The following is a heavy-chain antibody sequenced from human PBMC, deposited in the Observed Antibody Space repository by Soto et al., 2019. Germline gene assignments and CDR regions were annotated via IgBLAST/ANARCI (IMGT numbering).Heavy chain of an antibody. D-gene: IGHD6-13*01. Sequence: EVQLVNSGGGLVQPGGSLRLSCAASGFTFSSYGMNWVRQAPGKGLEWVSYISGGAGTTNYADSVKGQFTISRDNAKSSLYLQLNSLRDDDTAVYYCARGGAGRPDYWGQGTLVIVSS. J-gene: IGHJ4*02. CDR3: ARGGAGRPDY. V-gene: IGHV3-48*02. CDR1: GFTFSSYG. CDR2: ISGGAGTT.